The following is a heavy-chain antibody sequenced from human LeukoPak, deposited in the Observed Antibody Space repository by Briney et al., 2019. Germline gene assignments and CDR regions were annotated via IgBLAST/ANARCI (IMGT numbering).Heavy chain of an antibody. D-gene: IGHD4-17*01. J-gene: IGHJ4*02. CDR1: GGNISSGGYS. CDR3: ASSGYGDYGRFDY. V-gene: IGHV4-30-2*01. Sequence: SQTLSLTCAVSGGNISSGGYSWSWIRQPPGKGLEWVGYIYHSGRTYYNPSLKSRVTISVDRSKNRFSLKLSSVTAADTAVYYCASSGYGDYGRFDYWGQGTLVTVSS. CDR2: IYHSGRT.